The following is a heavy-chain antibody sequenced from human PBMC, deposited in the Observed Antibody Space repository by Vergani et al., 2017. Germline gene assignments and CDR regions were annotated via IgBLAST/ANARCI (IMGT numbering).Heavy chain of an antibody. D-gene: IGHD3-9*01. CDR2: VYYWGGP. V-gene: IGHV4-61*03. CDR1: GGSQMSGGSKTTYY. J-gene: IGHJ6*03. Sequence: QVQLQESGPGLVKPSETLSLTCTVSGGSQMSGGSKTTYYWSWIRQPPGKRLEWLGHVYYWGGPTYNPSLLSRVTMSIDTSKPVSSLNLSSVTAADTAVYYCARTYFDSAGSGDYTYYYYMDVWGKGTSVTVTS. CDR3: ARTYFDSAGSGDYTYYYYMDV.